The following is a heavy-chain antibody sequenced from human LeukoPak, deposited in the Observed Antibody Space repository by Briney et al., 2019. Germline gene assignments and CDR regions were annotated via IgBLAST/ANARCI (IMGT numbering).Heavy chain of an antibody. V-gene: IGHV4-39*07. CDR3: ARDLRDYGDYVGFSSHD. CDR1: GGSISSSSYY. J-gene: IGHJ4*02. D-gene: IGHD4-17*01. Sequence: SETLSLTCTVSGGSISSSSYYWGWIRQPPGKGLEWIGSIYYSGSTYYNPSLKSRVTISVDTSKNQFSLKLSSVTAADTAVYYCARDLRDYGDYVGFSSHDWGQGTLVTVSS. CDR2: IYYSGST.